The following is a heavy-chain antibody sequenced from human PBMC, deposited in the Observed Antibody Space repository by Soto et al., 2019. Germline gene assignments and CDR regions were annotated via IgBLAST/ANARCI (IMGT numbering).Heavy chain of an antibody. D-gene: IGHD6-19*01. CDR3: ARASSGWFRFWFDP. V-gene: IGHV3-13*01. Sequence: PGGSLRLSCAASGFTFSSYDMHWVRQATGKGLEWVSATGTAGDTYYPGSVKGRLTISRENAKNSLYLQMNSLRAEDTAVYYCARASSGWFRFWFDPWGQGTLVTVSS. CDR1: GFTFSSYD. CDR2: TGTAGDT. J-gene: IGHJ5*02.